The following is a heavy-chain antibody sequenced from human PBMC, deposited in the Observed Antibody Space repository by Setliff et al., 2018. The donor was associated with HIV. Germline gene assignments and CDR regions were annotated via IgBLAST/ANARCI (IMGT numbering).Heavy chain of an antibody. V-gene: IGHV1-69*13. CDR2: IIPIFDTA. CDR1: GGTFSSSA. J-gene: IGHJ4*02. CDR3: ARDPYGYCTTTTCYVPGY. Sequence: ASVKVSCKASGGTFSSSAISWVRQAPGQGLEWMGGIIPIFDTANYAQKFQGRVTITADESTSTAYMELSSLRSEDTALYYCARDPYGYCTTTTCYVPGYWGQGTLVTVSS. D-gene: IGHD2-2*03.